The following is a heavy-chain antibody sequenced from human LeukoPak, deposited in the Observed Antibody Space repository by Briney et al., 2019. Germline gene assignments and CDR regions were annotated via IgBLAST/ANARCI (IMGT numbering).Heavy chain of an antibody. CDR1: GFTFSSNY. CDR2: IYSGGST. D-gene: IGHD4-23*01. CDR3: ARDLSRISRWAFDI. V-gene: IGHV3-66*01. Sequence: GGSLRLSCAASGFTFSSNYMSWVRQAPGKGLEWVAVIYSGGSTYYADSVKGRFTISRDNSKNTLYLQVNSLRAEDTAVYYCARDLSRISRWAFDIWGQGTMVTVSS. J-gene: IGHJ3*02.